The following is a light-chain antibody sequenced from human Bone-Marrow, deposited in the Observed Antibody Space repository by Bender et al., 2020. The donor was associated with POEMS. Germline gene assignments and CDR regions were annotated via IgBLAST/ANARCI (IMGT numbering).Light chain of an antibody. CDR1: NDDVGGYNF. J-gene: IGLJ1*01. CDR3: SSPSGTSARV. Sequence: QSALTQPASVSGSPGQSITVSCTGTNDDVGGYNFVSWYQQYPGKAPKLIIFDVSNRPSGVSDRFSGSKSGNTASLTISGLQAEDEADYYCSSPSGTSARVFGSGTKVTVL. V-gene: IGLV2-14*03. CDR2: DVS.